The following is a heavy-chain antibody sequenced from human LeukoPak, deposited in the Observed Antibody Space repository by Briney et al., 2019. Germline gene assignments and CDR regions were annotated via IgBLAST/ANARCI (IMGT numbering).Heavy chain of an antibody. CDR2: IYSGGKT. V-gene: IGHV3-53*01. Sequence: PGGSLRLSCAVSGFTVSDYYMSWVRQAPGKGLEWVSVIYSGGKTYYADSVKGRFTISRDDSKNTLYLQMNSLRAEDTAVYYCARVGYNSGWYEYWGQGALVTVSS. CDR3: ARVGYNSGWYEY. J-gene: IGHJ4*02. CDR1: GFTVSDYY. D-gene: IGHD6-19*01.